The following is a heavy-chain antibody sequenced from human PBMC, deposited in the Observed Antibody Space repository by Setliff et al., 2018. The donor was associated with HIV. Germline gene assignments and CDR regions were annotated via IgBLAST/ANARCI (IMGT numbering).Heavy chain of an antibody. Sequence: GASVKVSCKASGYTFTGYHMRWVRQAPGQGLEWMGWISPNNGDKNIPQRFRGRVTMTRDTSISTAYLELNGLRSDDTSMYYCARQLSNSLDYWGQGTLVTVSS. J-gene: IGHJ4*02. CDR1: GYTFTGYH. V-gene: IGHV1-2*02. D-gene: IGHD7-27*01. CDR3: ARQLSNSLDY. CDR2: ISPNNGDK.